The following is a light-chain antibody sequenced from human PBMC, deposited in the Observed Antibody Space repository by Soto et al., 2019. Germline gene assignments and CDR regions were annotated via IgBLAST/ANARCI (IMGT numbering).Light chain of an antibody. J-gene: IGLJ2*01. Sequence: QSVLTQPPSVSGAPGQRVTIPCTGSSSNIGSFYDVHWYQQLPGTVPKLLIYSDNNRPSGVPDRFSGSKSGTAASLAINGLQXXXXXDYYCQSYDNSLNHVVFGGGTKL. V-gene: IGLV1-40*01. CDR1: SSNIGSFYD. CDR2: SDN. CDR3: QSYDNSLNHVV.